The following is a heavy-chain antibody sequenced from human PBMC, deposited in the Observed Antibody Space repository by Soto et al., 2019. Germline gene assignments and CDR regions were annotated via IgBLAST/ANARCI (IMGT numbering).Heavy chain of an antibody. CDR3: ARVCCYGRLEY. J-gene: IGHJ4*02. Sequence: VQLQESGPGLVRPSETLSLTCAVSGGSVNTVGSFWTWIRRPTERGLELLGQISYSGSALYNSSLRGRVAILLDSSANQFSLSLSSVTAADTAVYYCARVCCYGRLEYWGQGTPVIVSS. D-gene: IGHD2-15*01. V-gene: IGHV4-61*08. CDR2: ISYSGSA. CDR1: GGSVNTVGSF.